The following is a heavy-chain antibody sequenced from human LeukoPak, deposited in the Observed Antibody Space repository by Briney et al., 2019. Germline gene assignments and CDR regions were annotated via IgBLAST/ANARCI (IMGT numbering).Heavy chain of an antibody. V-gene: IGHV3-23*01. D-gene: IGHD3-22*01. CDR1: GFTFSSYA. Sequence: GGSLRLSRAASGFTFSSYAMSWVRQAPGKGLEWVSVISASGGRTSYADSVKGRFTVSRDNSKNMLYLQMNSLRAEDTAVYFCVEGGAPSYYDGSGDSYFDYWGQGTLVTVSS. CDR3: VEGGAPSYYDGSGDSYFDY. J-gene: IGHJ4*02. CDR2: ISASGGRT.